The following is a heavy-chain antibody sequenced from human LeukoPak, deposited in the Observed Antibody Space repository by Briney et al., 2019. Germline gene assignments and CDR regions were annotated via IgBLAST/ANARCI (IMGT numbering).Heavy chain of an antibody. Sequence: SETLSLTCTVSGGSISNFYWTWIRQPPGKGLEWIGYISYSGTTSYNPSLKSRVTISLDTSKNQFSLKLSSVTAADTAVYYCARDGSYYAYWGQGTLVTVSS. CDR1: GGSISNFY. CDR2: ISYSGTT. CDR3: ARDGSYYAY. D-gene: IGHD1-26*01. V-gene: IGHV4-59*01. J-gene: IGHJ4*02.